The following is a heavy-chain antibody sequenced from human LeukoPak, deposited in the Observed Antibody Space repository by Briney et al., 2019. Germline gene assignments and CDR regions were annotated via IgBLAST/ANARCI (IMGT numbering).Heavy chain of an antibody. CDR1: GFTFSIYG. D-gene: IGHD3-10*02. CDR2: ISSSGSTI. CDR3: AELGITMIGGV. V-gene: IGHV3-48*04. J-gene: IGHJ6*04. Sequence: GGSLRLSCAASGFTFSIYGMHWVRQAPGKGLEWVSYISSSGSTIYYADSVKGRFTISRDNAKNSLYLQMNSLRAEDTAVYYCAELGITMIGGVWGKGTTVTISS.